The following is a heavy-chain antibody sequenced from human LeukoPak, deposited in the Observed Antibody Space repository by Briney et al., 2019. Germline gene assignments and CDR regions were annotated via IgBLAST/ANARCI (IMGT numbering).Heavy chain of an antibody. Sequence: SETLSLTCTVYGGSFSGYYWSWIRQPPGKGLEWIGEINHSGSTNYNPSLKSRVTISVDTSKNQFSLKLSSVTAADTAVYYCARQKLLWFGAPYYMDVWGKGTTVTISS. CDR2: INHSGST. D-gene: IGHD3-10*01. V-gene: IGHV4-34*01. J-gene: IGHJ6*03. CDR1: GGSFSGYY. CDR3: ARQKLLWFGAPYYMDV.